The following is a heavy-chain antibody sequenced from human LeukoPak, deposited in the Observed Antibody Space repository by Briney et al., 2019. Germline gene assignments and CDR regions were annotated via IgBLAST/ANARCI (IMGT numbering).Heavy chain of an antibody. D-gene: IGHD3-22*01. J-gene: IGHJ4*02. Sequence: SETLSLTCTVSGGSISSSSYYWGWIRQPPGKGLEWIGSIYYSGSTYYNPSLKSRVTISVDTSKNQFSLKLSSVTAADTAVYYCASTGQYYYDSSGNFDYWGQGTLVTVSS. V-gene: IGHV4-39*01. CDR1: GGSISSSSYY. CDR2: IYYSGST. CDR3: ASTGQYYYDSSGNFDY.